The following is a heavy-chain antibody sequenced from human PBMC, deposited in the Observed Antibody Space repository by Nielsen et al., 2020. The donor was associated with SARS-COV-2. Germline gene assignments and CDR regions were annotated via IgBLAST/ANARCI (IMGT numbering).Heavy chain of an antibody. Sequence: ASVKVSCKASGGTFSYYAISWVRQAPGQRLQWMGWNSPYSGDTGYSQILQGRVTMTTDTSTSTAFMELRSLRSDDTAVYYCARAAYNWDFDYWGQGTLVTVSS. CDR2: NSPYSGDT. CDR3: ARAAYNWDFDY. CDR1: GGTFSYYA. J-gene: IGHJ4*02. V-gene: IGHV1-18*01. D-gene: IGHD1-20*01.